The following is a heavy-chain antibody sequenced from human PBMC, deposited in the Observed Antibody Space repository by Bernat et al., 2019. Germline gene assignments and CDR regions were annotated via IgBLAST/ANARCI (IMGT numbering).Heavy chain of an antibody. CDR3: ARDLEIYDSSGYFFD. V-gene: IGHV3-30-3*01. J-gene: IGHJ4*02. CDR2: ISYDGSNK. Sequence: QGKRGEAGGGVGQPGRSLRLSWAASGFTFSSYAMHWVRQAPGKGLEWVAVISYDGSNKYYADSVKGRFTISRDNSKNTLYLQMNSLRAEDTAVYYCARDLEIYDSSGYFFDWGQGTLVTVSS. D-gene: IGHD3-22*01. CDR1: GFTFSSYA.